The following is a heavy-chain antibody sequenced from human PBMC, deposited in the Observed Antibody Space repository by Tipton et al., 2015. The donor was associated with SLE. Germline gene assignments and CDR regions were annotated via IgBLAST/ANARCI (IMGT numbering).Heavy chain of an antibody. CDR2: VYSSGSS. Sequence: GLVKPSETLSLTCSVSSYSIYNGFYWGWIRQSPGKGLEWLGYVYSSGSSDYNPSLSSRVTISLDTSKNQFSLNLNSVTAADTAVYYCARALRGVPAQLDYWGQGILVTVSS. J-gene: IGHJ4*02. D-gene: IGHD2-2*01. V-gene: IGHV4-38-2*02. CDR3: ARALRGVPAQLDY. CDR1: SYSIYNGFY.